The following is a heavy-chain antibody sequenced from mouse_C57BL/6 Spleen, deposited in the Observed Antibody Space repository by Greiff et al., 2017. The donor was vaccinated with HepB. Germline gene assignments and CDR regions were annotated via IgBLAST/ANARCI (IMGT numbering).Heavy chain of an antibody. CDR2: INPNNGGT. CDR1: GYTFTDYN. J-gene: IGHJ3*01. V-gene: IGHV1-18*01. CDR3: ARLGWDWCAY. D-gene: IGHD2-14*01. Sequence: EVQLQQSGPELVKPGASVKIPCKASGYTFTDYNMDWVKQSHGKSLEWIGDINPNNGGTIYNQKFKGKATLTVAKSSSTAYMERRSLTSEDTAVYYCARLGWDWCAYWGQGTLVTVSA.